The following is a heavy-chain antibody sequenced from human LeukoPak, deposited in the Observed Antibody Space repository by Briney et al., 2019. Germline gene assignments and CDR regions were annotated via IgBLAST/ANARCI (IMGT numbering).Heavy chain of an antibody. V-gene: IGHV3-30*02. Sequence: GGSLRLSCAASGFTFSSYGMQWVRQAPGKGLEWVAFIRYDGSNKYYADSVKGRFTISRDNSKNTLYLQMDSLRAEDTAVYYCANTVVPAANTDYWGQGTLVTVSS. CDR2: IRYDGSNK. CDR3: ANTVVPAANTDY. CDR1: GFTFSSYG. D-gene: IGHD2-2*01. J-gene: IGHJ4*02.